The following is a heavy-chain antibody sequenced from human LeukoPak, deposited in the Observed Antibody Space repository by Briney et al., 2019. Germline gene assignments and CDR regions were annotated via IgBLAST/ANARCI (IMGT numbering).Heavy chain of an antibody. Sequence: ASAKVSCKASGGTFSSYAISWVRQAPGQGLEWMGGIIPIFGTANYAQKFQGRVTITADESTSTAYMELSSLRSEDTAVYYCAGLQTYYYYGMDVWGQGTTVTVSS. J-gene: IGHJ6*02. CDR3: AGLQTYYYYGMDV. V-gene: IGHV1-69*01. CDR2: IIPIFGTA. CDR1: GGTFSSYA.